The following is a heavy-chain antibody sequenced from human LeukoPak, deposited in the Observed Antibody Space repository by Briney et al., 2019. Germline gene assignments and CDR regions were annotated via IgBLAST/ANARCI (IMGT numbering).Heavy chain of an antibody. D-gene: IGHD6-13*01. Sequence: PGGSLRLSCAASGFTFSNYGMHWVRQAPGKGLEWMALTWYDGSNKYYADSVKGRFTISRDNSKNTVYLQMNSLRGEDTAVYYCASTAAATDPPGFWGQGTLVTVSS. CDR2: TWYDGSNK. J-gene: IGHJ4*02. CDR1: GFTFSNYG. CDR3: ASTAAATDPPGF. V-gene: IGHV3-30*02.